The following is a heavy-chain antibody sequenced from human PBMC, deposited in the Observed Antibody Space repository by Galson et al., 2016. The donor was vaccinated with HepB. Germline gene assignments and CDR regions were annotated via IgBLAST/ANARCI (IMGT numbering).Heavy chain of an antibody. J-gene: IGHJ6*02. CDR2: ISGSGGRT. Sequence: SLRLSCAASGFTFSSYSMTWVRQALGKGLEWVSAISGSGGRTLYADSVKGRFSISRDGSKNTLYLQLNSLRVEDTAVYYCAKSSCGGECYYRMDVWGQGTTVTVS. V-gene: IGHV3-23*01. D-gene: IGHD2-21*01. CDR1: GFTFSSYS. CDR3: AKSSCGGECYYRMDV.